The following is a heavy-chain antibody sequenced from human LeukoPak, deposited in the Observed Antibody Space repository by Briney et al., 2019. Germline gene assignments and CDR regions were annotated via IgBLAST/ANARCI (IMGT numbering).Heavy chain of an antibody. J-gene: IGHJ4*02. V-gene: IGHV4-59*08. D-gene: IGHD5-18*01. CDR2: IYYSGST. CDR3: ARGGYSLSYDY. Sequence: SETLSLTCTVSGGSISSYYWSWIRQPPGKGLEWIGYIYYSGSTNYNPSLKSRVTISVDTSKNQFSLKLSSETAADTAVYYCARGGYSLSYDYWGQGTLVTVSS. CDR1: GGSISSYY.